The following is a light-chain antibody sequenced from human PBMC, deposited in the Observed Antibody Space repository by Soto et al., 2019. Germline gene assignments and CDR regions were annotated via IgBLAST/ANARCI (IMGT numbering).Light chain of an antibody. CDR2: DAS. J-gene: IGKJ2*01. CDR1: QSVSSY. Sequence: EIVLTQSPATLSLSPGERATLSCRASQSVSSYLAWYQQKPGQAPRLLIYDASNRATGIPARLSGSGSGTDFTLPISSLEPEDFAVYYCQQRSNWPPYTFGQGTKLEI. V-gene: IGKV3-11*01. CDR3: QQRSNWPPYT.